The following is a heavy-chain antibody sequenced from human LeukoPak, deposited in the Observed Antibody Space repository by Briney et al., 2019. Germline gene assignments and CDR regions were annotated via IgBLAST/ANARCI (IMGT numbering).Heavy chain of an antibody. D-gene: IGHD3-22*01. Sequence: GGSLRLSCTASGFTFGDYALSWVRQAPGKGLEWVGFLRSKIHGGTTEYAASVKGRFTISRDDSKSIAYLQMNSLKTEDTAVYYCSRDNYYDSSAYSKYYFDYWGQGTLVTVSS. CDR2: LRSKIHGGTT. V-gene: IGHV3-49*04. J-gene: IGHJ4*02. CDR1: GFTFGDYA. CDR3: SRDNYYDSSAYSKYYFDY.